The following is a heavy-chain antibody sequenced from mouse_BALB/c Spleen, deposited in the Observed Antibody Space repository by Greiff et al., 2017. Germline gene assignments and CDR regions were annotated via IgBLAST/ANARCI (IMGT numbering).Heavy chain of an antibody. CDR1: GFTFSSYT. J-gene: IGHJ3*01. CDR2: ISSGGSYT. V-gene: IGHV5-6-4*01. D-gene: IGHD2-1*01. Sequence: EVKLVESGGGLVKPGGSLKLSCAASGFTFSSYTMSWVRHTPEKRLEWVATISSGGSYTYYPDSVKGRFTISRDNAKNTLYLQMSSLKSEDTAMYYCTRSEGYYSFAYWGQGTLVTVSA. CDR3: TRSEGYYSFAY.